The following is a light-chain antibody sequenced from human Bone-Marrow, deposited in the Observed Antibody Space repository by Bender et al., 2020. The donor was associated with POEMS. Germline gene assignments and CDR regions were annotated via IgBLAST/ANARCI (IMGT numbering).Light chain of an antibody. V-gene: IGLV1-47*01. CDR1: SSNIGSNY. CDR3: AAWDESLSAWV. Sequence: QSVLTQSPSASGTPGQSVTISCSGGSSNIGSNYVYWYVQFPGTAPKLLIYMDNRRPSGVPDRFSGSKSGTSASLAISGLRSEDEADYYCAAWDESLSAWVFGGGTKLTAL. CDR2: MDN. J-gene: IGLJ3*02.